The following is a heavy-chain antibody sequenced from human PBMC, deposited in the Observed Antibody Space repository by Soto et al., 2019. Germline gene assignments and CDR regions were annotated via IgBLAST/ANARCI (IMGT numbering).Heavy chain of an antibody. CDR1: GGSINSGGYC. CDR3: SRGILA. Sequence: QVQLQESGPGLVKPSQTLSLTCTVSGGSINSGGYCWSWIRQHPGKGLDWIGCISYGGSTSYNPSLKMRVTISVDTSKNQFSRKLPSVTAAAPAVYSCSRGILAWGQGALITVSS. V-gene: IGHV4-31*03. CDR2: ISYGGST. J-gene: IGHJ5*02. D-gene: IGHD5-18*01.